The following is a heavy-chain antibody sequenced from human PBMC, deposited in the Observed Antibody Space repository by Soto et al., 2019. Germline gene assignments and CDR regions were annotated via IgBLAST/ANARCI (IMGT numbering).Heavy chain of an antibody. D-gene: IGHD6-6*01. J-gene: IGHJ4*02. CDR1: GGSFSGYY. Sequence: QVQLQQWGAGLLKPSETLSLTCAVYGGSFSGYYWSWIRQPPGKGLEWIGEINHSGSTNYNPSLKGRVTISVDTSKNQFAVKLSSVTDADTAVYYCARAGVAARSRPRRGFDYWGQGTLVAVSS. V-gene: IGHV4-34*01. CDR2: INHSGST. CDR3: ARAGVAARSRPRRGFDY.